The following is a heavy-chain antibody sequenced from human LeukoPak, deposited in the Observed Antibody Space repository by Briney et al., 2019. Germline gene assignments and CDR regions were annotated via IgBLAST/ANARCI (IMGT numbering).Heavy chain of an antibody. Sequence: GGSLRLSCAASGFTFSSYEMNWVRQAPGQGLEWVSYISSSGSTIYYADSVKGRFTISRDNAKNSLYLQMNSLRAEDTAVYYCARDQLLWFGESNWFDPWGQGTLVTVSS. CDR2: ISSSGSTI. J-gene: IGHJ5*02. CDR1: GFTFSSYE. D-gene: IGHD3-10*01. V-gene: IGHV3-48*03. CDR3: ARDQLLWFGESNWFDP.